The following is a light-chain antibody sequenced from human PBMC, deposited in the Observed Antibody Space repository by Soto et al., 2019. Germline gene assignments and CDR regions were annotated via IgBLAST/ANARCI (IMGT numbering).Light chain of an antibody. CDR3: QHYGSSPVFT. J-gene: IGKJ3*01. CDR2: GAS. Sequence: EIVLTQSPGTLSLSPGERATLSCRASQSVSSTYLAWYQQKPGQAPRLLIYGASSRATGIPGRFSCSGSGTDFTLTISRMAPVDFAGYYCQHYGSSPVFTFGPGTKVDIK. CDR1: QSVSSTY. V-gene: IGKV3-20*01.